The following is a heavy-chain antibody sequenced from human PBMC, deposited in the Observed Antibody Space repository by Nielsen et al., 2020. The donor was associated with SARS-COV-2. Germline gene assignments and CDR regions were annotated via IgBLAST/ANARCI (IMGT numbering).Heavy chain of an antibody. CDR1: GFTVSSNY. D-gene: IGHD3-3*01. J-gene: IGHJ5*02. Sequence: GESLKISCAASGFTVSSNYMSWVRQAPGKGLEWVSVIYSGGSTYYADSVKGRFTISRDNSKNSLYLQMNSLRAEDTAVYYCARDTNYDFWSGSGNWFDPWGQGTLVTVSS. CDR3: ARDTNYDFWSGSGNWFDP. CDR2: IYSGGST. V-gene: IGHV3-53*01.